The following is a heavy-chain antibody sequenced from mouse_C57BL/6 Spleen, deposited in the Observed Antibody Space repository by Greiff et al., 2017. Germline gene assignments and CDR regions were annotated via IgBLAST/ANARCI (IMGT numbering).Heavy chain of an antibody. Sequence: VQLKKAGAGRGKPGASVKLSCKASGYTFTSYWMHWVKQRPGQGLEWIGMIHPKSGSTNYNEKFKTKATLTGDKSSSTAYMQLISLTSEDSAVYYCARQGGSYDPSFAYWAQGTLVTVSA. CDR1: GYTFTSYW. CDR3: ARQGGSYDPSFAY. J-gene: IGHJ3*01. D-gene: IGHD1-1*02. V-gene: IGHV1-64*01. CDR2: IHPKSGST.